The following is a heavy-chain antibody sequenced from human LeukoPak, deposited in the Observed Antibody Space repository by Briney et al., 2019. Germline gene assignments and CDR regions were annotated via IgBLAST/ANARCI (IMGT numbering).Heavy chain of an antibody. CDR1: GGSFSGYY. D-gene: IGHD1-26*01. J-gene: IGHJ4*02. Sequence: SETLSLTRAVYGGSFSGYYWGWIRQPPGKGLGWIGEINHGGSTNYHPSRKSRVTISVDTSKTQFSLKLSSVPAADTAVYYCARARSGKWGFDYWGQGTLVPVSS. CDR3: ARARSGKWGFDY. CDR2: INHGGST. V-gene: IGHV4-34*01.